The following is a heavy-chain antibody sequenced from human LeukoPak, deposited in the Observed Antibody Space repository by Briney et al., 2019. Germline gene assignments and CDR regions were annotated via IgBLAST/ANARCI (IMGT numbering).Heavy chain of an antibody. CDR3: ARGSYGAVDY. CDR1: GGSFSGYY. D-gene: IGHD4/OR15-4a*01. Sequence: LSLTCAVYGGSFSGYYWSWIRQPPGKGLEWVSYISSFSSTIYYADSVKGRFTISRDNAKNSLYLQMNSLRDEDTAVYYCARGSYGAVDYWGQGTLVTISS. CDR2: ISSFSSTI. J-gene: IGHJ4*02. V-gene: IGHV3-11*04.